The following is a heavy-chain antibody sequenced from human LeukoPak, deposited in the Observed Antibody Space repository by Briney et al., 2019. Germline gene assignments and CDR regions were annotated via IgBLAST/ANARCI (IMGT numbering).Heavy chain of an antibody. CDR3: ARSFFVVSPASPYDAFEL. V-gene: IGHV4-4*07. Sequence: SETLSLTCTVSGGSISNYYWSWIRRTAGKGLEWIGRVCTSGSTSYNPSLKSRLTISVDTSKDEVSLKLSSVTAADTAVYYCARSFFVVSPASPYDAFELWGQGTMVTVSS. CDR2: VCTSGST. D-gene: IGHD2-21*01. J-gene: IGHJ3*01. CDR1: GGSISNYY.